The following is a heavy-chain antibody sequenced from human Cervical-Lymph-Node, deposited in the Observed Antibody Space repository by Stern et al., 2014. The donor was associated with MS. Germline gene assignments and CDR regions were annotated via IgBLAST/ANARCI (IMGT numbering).Heavy chain of an antibody. J-gene: IGHJ4*02. D-gene: IGHD6-19*01. CDR2: INSDGSRT. Sequence: EVQLEESGGGVVQPGRSLRLSCVVSGFTFSTYWMHWVRQAPGKGLVWVSRINSDGSRTSYADSVKGRFTISRDNAKNTLYLQMNSLRAEDTAVYYCARDEPDSSGLASFDYWGQGTLVPVSS. V-gene: IGHV3-74*01. CDR1: GFTFSTYW. CDR3: ARDEPDSSGLASFDY.